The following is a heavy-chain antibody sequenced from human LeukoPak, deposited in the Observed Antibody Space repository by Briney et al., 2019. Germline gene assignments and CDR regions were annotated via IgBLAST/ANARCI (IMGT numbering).Heavy chain of an antibody. J-gene: IGHJ6*03. V-gene: IGHV1-2*02. D-gene: IGHD1-14*01. CDR1: GYTFTTYY. CDR3: ARGGIPVHYYYMDV. Sequence: ASVKVSCKASGYTFTTYYVHWVRQAPGQGLEWMGWINPNTGGTNYAQNFQGRVTMTRDTSISTANMELSRLRSDDTAVYYCARGGIPVHYYYMDVWGKGTTVTLSS. CDR2: INPNTGGT.